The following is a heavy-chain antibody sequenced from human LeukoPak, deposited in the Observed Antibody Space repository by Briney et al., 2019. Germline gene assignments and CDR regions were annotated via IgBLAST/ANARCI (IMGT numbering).Heavy chain of an antibody. CDR2: IYYSGST. D-gene: IGHD3-22*01. Sequence: SETLSLTCTVSGGSISSSSYYWGWIRQPPGKGLEWLGSIYYSGSTYYNPSLKSRVTISVDTSKNQFSLKLSSVTAADTAVYYCASWYYYDSSGYYSDSGYWGQGTLVTVSS. CDR1: GGSISSSSYY. CDR3: ASWYYYDSSGYYSDSGY. J-gene: IGHJ4*02. V-gene: IGHV4-39*01.